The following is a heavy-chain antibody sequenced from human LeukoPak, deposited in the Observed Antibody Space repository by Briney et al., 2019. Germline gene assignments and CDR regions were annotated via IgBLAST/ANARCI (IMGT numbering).Heavy chain of an antibody. J-gene: IGHJ5*02. CDR2: MNPNSGNT. Sequence: ASVKVSCTASGYTFTSYDINWVRQATGQGLEWMGWMNPNSGNTGYAQKFQGRVTMTRNTSISTAYMELSSLRSEDTAVYYCARTRRPYCSGGSCYYIDPWGQGTLVTVSS. V-gene: IGHV1-8*01. CDR3: ARTRRPYCSGGSCYYIDP. CDR1: GYTFTSYD. D-gene: IGHD2-15*01.